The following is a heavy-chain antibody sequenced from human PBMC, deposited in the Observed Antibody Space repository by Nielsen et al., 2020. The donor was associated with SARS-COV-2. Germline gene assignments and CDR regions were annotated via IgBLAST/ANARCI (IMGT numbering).Heavy chain of an antibody. J-gene: IGHJ3*02. CDR2: MRGQVFGGAS. CDR3: SRVSAGAFDI. V-gene: IGHV3-49*02. Sequence: WIRQPPGKGLEWVGFMRGQVFGGASEFAASVKGRFSMSRDDSKSIMYLQMNSLKTEDTAVYFCSRVSAGAFDIWGQGTMVTVSS.